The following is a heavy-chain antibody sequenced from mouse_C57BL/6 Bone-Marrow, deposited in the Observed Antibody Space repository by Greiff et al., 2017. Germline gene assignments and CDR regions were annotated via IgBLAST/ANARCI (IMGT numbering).Heavy chain of an antibody. V-gene: IGHV1-53*01. J-gene: IGHJ4*01. Sequence: ASGYTFTSYWMHWVKQRPGQGLEWIGNINPSNGGTNYNEKFKSKATLTVDKSSSTAYMQLSSLTSEDSAVYYCATYIREKAMDYWGQGTSVTVSS. CDR2: INPSNGGT. CDR3: ATYIREKAMDY. D-gene: IGHD1-3*01. CDR1: GYTFTSYW.